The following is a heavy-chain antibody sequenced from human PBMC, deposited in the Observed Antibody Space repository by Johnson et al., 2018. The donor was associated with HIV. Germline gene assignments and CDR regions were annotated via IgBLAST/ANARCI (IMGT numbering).Heavy chain of an antibody. V-gene: IGHV3-7*01. D-gene: IGHD2-21*02. CDR3: ARYCGGDCYSPHDAFDI. J-gene: IGHJ3*02. CDR1: GFIFGNYG. CDR2: IKHDGSEK. Sequence: VQLVESGGGVVQPGRSLRLSCAASGFIFGNYGIYWVRQAPGKGLEWVAHIKHDGSEKSHVDSVKGRFAISRDNAKNSLFLQMNSLRVEDTAVYYCARYCGGDCYSPHDAFDIWGQGTMVTVSS.